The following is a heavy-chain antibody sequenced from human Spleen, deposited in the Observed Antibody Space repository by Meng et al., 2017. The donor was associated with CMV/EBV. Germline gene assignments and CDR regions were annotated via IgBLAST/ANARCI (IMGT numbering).Heavy chain of an antibody. CDR1: GGSISSGGYY. Sequence: GGSISSGGYYWSWIRQPPGKGLEWIGCIYYSGSTYYNPSLKSRVTISVDTSKNQFSLKLSSVTAADTAVYYCARTPGAGAHGWFDPWGQGTLVTVSS. CDR2: IYYSGST. J-gene: IGHJ5*02. CDR3: ARTPGAGAHGWFDP. D-gene: IGHD6-19*01. V-gene: IGHV4-31*02.